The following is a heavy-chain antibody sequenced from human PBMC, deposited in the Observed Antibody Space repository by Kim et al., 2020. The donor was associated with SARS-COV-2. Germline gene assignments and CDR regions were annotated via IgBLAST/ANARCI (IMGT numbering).Heavy chain of an antibody. D-gene: IGHD4-17*01. J-gene: IGHJ4*02. CDR1: GFTFRKYW. CDR2: TTPDGSRE. V-gene: IGHV3-7*01. CDR3: ATLDHGDSDH. Sequence: GGSLRLSYAGSGFTFRKYWMNWVRQAPGRGLEWVASTTPDGSRESSVGSVKGRFTISRDNAKNSAYLQMNSLRSEDTAVYYCATLDHGDSDHWGQGT.